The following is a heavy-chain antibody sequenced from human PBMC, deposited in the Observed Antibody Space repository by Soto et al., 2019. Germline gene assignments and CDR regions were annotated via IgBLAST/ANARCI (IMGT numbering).Heavy chain of an antibody. CDR1: GFSFSSYA. D-gene: IGHD3-22*01. Sequence: QVQLVESGGGVVQPGKSLRLSCGASGFSFSSYAMLWVRQAPGKGLEWVALISFDGSNQYYADSVRGRFTISRDNSENTVFLEMNSRRADDTAVYYCAKKRGFSDTSGYLDYWGQGALVAVSS. CDR3: AKKRGFSDTSGYLDY. CDR2: ISFDGSNQ. J-gene: IGHJ4*02. V-gene: IGHV3-30*18.